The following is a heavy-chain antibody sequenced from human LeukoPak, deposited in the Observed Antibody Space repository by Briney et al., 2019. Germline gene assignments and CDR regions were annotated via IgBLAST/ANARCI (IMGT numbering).Heavy chain of an antibody. Sequence: GGSLRLSCAASGFTFSSYNMNWVRQAPGKGLEWVSSITRGSSYIYYADSVKGRFTISRDNAKNSLYLQMNSLRAEDTAVYYCARDPYSGSYGNYYYYFMDVWGKGTTVTISS. CDR2: ITRGSSYI. V-gene: IGHV3-21*01. J-gene: IGHJ6*03. CDR1: GFTFSSYN. CDR3: ARDPYSGSYGNYYYYFMDV. D-gene: IGHD1-26*01.